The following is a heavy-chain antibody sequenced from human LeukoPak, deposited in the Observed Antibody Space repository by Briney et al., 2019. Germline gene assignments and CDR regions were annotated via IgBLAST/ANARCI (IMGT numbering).Heavy chain of an antibody. J-gene: IGHJ4*02. CDR2: ISGNGDRT. Sequence: GGSLRLSCAASGFTFDDYAIHWVRQVPGKGLEWVSLISGNGDRTYYADSVKGRFTISRDSSKKSLYLQMNSLRNDDTALYYCAKDIGYSSGWYIDYWGQGTLVTVSS. CDR1: GFTFDDYA. CDR3: AKDIGYSSGWYIDY. V-gene: IGHV3-43*02. D-gene: IGHD6-19*01.